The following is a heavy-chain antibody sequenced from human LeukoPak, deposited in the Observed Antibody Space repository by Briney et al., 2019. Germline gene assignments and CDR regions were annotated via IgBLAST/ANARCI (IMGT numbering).Heavy chain of an antibody. CDR2: LNSDGSNT. D-gene: IGHD3-3*01. CDR3: VRGITIFGVLRSPWFDP. Sequence: GGSLRLSCAISGFTFGSYGMSWVRQVPGKGLVWVSRLNSDGSNTSYADSVKGRFTISRDNAKKTLYLQMNGLRVEDSAVYYCVRGITIFGVLRSPWFDPWGQGTLVTVSS. J-gene: IGHJ5*02. CDR1: GFTFGSYG. V-gene: IGHV3-74*01.